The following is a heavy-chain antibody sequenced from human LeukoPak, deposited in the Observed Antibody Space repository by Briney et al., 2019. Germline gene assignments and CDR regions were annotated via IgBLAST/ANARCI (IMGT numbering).Heavy chain of an antibody. V-gene: IGHV4-59*08. CDR1: GGSISSYY. D-gene: IGHD2-15*01. CDR2: ISHSGSA. J-gene: IGHJ3*02. Sequence: SETLSLTCTVSGGSISSYYWTWIRQHPGKGLKWIGYISHSGSADYNPSLRSRVTISVDTSKNQFTLKLSSVTAADTAVYYCARGYCSGNTCYRSGYEIWGQGTIVTISS. CDR3: ARGYCSGNTCYRSGYEI.